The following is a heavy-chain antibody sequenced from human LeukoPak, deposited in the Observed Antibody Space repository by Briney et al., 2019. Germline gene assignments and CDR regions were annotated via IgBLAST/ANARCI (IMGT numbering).Heavy chain of an antibody. CDR1: GGSISSYY. V-gene: IGHV4-59*08. Sequence: SETLSLTCTVSGGSISSYYWSWIRQPPGKGLEWIGYIYYSGSTNYNPSLKSRVTISVDTSKNQFSLKLSSVTAADTAAYYCARQDYGDSHDAFDIWGQGTMVTVSS. D-gene: IGHD4-17*01. J-gene: IGHJ3*02. CDR2: IYYSGST. CDR3: ARQDYGDSHDAFDI.